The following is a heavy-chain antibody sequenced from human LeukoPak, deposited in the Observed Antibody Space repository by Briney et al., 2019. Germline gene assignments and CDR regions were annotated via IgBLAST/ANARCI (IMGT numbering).Heavy chain of an antibody. CDR1: GGTFSSYA. CDR2: IIPIFGTA. V-gene: IGHV1-69*13. J-gene: IGHJ4*02. CDR3: APLEYYGSGSLAGGGDY. D-gene: IGHD3-10*01. Sequence: ASVKVSCKASGGTFSSYAISWVRQAPGQGLEWMGGIIPIFGTANYAQKFQGRVTITADESTSTAYMELSSLRSEDTAVYYCAPLEYYGSGSLAGGGDYWGQGTLVTVSS.